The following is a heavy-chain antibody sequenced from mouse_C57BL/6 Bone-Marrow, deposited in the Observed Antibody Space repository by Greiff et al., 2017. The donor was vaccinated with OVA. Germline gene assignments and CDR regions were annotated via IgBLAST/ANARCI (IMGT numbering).Heavy chain of an antibody. CDR2: ISSGSSTI. D-gene: IGHD1-1*01. CDR3: ASGSSYGNFDV. J-gene: IGHJ1*03. V-gene: IGHV5-17*01. Sequence: DVKLQESGGGLVKPGGSLKLSCAASGFTFSDYGMHWVRQAPEKGLEWVAYISSGSSTIYYADTVKGRFTISRDNAKNTLFLQMTSLRSEDTAMYYCASGSSYGNFDVWGTGTTVTVSS. CDR1: GFTFSDYG.